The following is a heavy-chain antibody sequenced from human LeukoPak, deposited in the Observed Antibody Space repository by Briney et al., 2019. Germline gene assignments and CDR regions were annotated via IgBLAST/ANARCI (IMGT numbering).Heavy chain of an antibody. D-gene: IGHD6-19*01. Sequence: PGGSLRLSCAAFGSTFSTYAMSWVRQAPGKGLEWVSAISGIGDRTYYADSVKGRFTISRDNAKNSLYLQMNSLRAEDTAVYYCARDQGTGYSSGWYLGFDYWGQGTLVTVSS. V-gene: IGHV3-23*01. CDR1: GSTFSTYA. J-gene: IGHJ4*02. CDR2: ISGIGDRT. CDR3: ARDQGTGYSSGWYLGFDY.